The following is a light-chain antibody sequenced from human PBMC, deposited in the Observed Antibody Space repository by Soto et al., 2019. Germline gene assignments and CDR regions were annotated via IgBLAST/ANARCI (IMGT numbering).Light chain of an antibody. CDR2: GAS. J-gene: IGKJ5*01. Sequence: EIVLTQSPGTLSLSPGERATLSCRASQSVSSSYLAWYQQKPGQAPRLLIYGASTRATGIPARFSGSGSGTEFTLTISSLQSEDFAVYYCQQYNNWPPGTFGQGTLLEIK. CDR1: QSVSSSY. CDR3: QQYNNWPPGT. V-gene: IGKV3-15*01.